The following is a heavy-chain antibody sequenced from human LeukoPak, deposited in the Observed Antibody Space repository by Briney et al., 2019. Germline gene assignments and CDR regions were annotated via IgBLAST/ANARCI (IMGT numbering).Heavy chain of an antibody. CDR1: GFTFDDYA. CDR2: ISWNSGSI. D-gene: IGHD1-1*01. V-gene: IGHV3-9*01. J-gene: IGHJ4*02. Sequence: GGSLRLSCAASGFTFDDYAMHWVRQAPGKGLEWVSGISWNSGSIGYADSVKGRFTISRDNSKNTLYLQMNSLRTEDTAVYYCARQETWERSALIDYWGQGTLVTVSS. CDR3: ARQETWERSALIDY.